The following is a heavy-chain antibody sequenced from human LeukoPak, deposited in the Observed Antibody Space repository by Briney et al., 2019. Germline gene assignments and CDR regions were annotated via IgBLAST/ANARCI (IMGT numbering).Heavy chain of an antibody. J-gene: IGHJ6*03. Sequence: SETLSLTCTVSGGSISSYYWSWIRQPPGKGLEWIGYIYYSGSTNYNPSLKSRVTISVDTSKNQFSLKLSSVTAADTAVYYCARGLYSSSWYGGYYYYYMDVWGKGTTVTISS. CDR2: IYYSGST. CDR3: ARGLYSSSWYGGYYYYYMDV. CDR1: GGSISSYY. D-gene: IGHD6-13*01. V-gene: IGHV4-59*01.